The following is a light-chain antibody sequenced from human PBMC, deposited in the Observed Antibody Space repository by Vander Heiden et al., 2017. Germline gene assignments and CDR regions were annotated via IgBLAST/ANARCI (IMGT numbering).Light chain of an antibody. CDR2: SNN. J-gene: IGLJ3*02. V-gene: IGLV1-47*02. Sequence: QSVLTQPPSASATPGQRVTISCSGSSSNIGSNSVYWYQQLPGTAPKLLIYSNNQRPSGVPDRFSGSKSGTSASLAISGLRSEDEADYYCAAWDDSLSASGVFGGGTKLTVL. CDR3: AAWDDSLSASGV. CDR1: SSNIGSNS.